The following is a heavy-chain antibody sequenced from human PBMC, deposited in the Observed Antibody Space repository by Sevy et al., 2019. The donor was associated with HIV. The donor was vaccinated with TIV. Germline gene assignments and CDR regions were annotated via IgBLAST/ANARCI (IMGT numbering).Heavy chain of an antibody. CDR2: LFFGCGKI. CDR1: GFAFYDYS. D-gene: IGHD2-8*01. CDR3: AREGCTRPHDY. J-gene: IGHJ4*02. Sequence: GGSLRLSCAASGFAFYDYSMSWIRQAPGKGLEWVATLFFGCGKINYADSVKGRFTISRDNSKNSFYLKMDNLRVEDTALYYCAREGCTRPHDYWGQGTRVTVSS. V-gene: IGHV3-23*01.